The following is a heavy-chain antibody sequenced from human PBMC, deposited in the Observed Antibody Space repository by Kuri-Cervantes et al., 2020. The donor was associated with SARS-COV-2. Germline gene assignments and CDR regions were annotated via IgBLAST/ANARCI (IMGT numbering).Heavy chain of an antibody. CDR1: GFTFSSYW. CDR3: ASLDFWSGYYPDY. J-gene: IGHJ4*02. Sequence: GGSLRLSCAASGFTFSSYWMNWVRQAPGKGLEWVSYISSSSSTIYYADSVKGRFTISRDNAKNSLYLQMNSLRAEDTAVYYCASLDFWSGYYPDYWGQGTLVTVSS. V-gene: IGHV3-48*01. D-gene: IGHD3-3*01. CDR2: ISSSSSTI.